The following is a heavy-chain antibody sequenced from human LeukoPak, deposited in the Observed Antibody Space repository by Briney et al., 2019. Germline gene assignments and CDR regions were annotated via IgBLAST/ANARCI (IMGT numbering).Heavy chain of an antibody. CDR2: INPNSGGT. J-gene: IGHJ1*01. V-gene: IGHV1-2*06. Sequence: ASVEVSCKASGYTFTGYYMHWVRQAPGQGLEWMGRINPNSGGTNYAQKFQGRVTMTRDTSISTAYMELSRLRSDDTAVYYCARARSSGYYLESATYFQHWGQGTLVTVSS. D-gene: IGHD3-22*01. CDR3: ARARSSGYYLESATYFQH. CDR1: GYTFTGYY.